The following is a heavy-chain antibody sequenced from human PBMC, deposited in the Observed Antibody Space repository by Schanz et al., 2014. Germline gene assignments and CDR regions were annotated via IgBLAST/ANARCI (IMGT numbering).Heavy chain of an antibody. J-gene: IGHJ4*02. CDR2: ISSTSTYL. Sequence: EVQLVESGGGLVKPGDSLRLSCAASGFTFSSYTMKWVRQAPGKGLEWVSSISSTSTYLYYADSVKGRFTISRDSARNSLDLQMSSLRAEATAVYYCARGTPFRCDYWGQGTLVTVSS. D-gene: IGHD3-16*01. V-gene: IGHV3-21*01. CDR3: ARGTPFRCDY. CDR1: GFTFSSYT.